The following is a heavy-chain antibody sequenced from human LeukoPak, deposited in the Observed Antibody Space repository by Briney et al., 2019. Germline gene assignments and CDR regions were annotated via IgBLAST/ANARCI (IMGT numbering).Heavy chain of an antibody. J-gene: IGHJ3*02. CDR3: ARASGSYCSSTSCNDAFDI. V-gene: IGHV1-18*01. D-gene: IGHD2-2*01. CDR2: ISAYNGNT. Sequence: ASVKVSCKASDYTLSTYGITWVRQAPGQGLEWMGWISAYNGNTNYEQKLQGRATMTTDTSTSTAYLELKSLRSDDTAVYYCARASGSYCSSTSCNDAFDIWGQGTMVTVS. CDR1: DYTLSTYG.